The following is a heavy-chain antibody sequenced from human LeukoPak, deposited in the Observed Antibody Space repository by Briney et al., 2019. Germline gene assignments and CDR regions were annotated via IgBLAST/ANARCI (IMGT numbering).Heavy chain of an antibody. J-gene: IGHJ4*02. D-gene: IGHD6-13*01. CDR2: IWYDGSNK. CDR3: ARERTRIAAAGFDY. Sequence: KSGRSLRLSCAASGFTFSNFGTHWVRQAPGKGLEWVAVIWYDGSNKYYADSVKGRFTISRDNSKNTLYLQMNSLRAEDTAVYYCARERTRIAAAGFDYWGQGTLVTVSS. V-gene: IGHV3-33*08. CDR1: GFTFSNFG.